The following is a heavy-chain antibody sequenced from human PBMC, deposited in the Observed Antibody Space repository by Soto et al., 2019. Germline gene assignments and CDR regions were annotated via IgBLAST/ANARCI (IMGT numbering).Heavy chain of an antibody. CDR1: GGSFSGYY. CDR2: INHSGST. J-gene: IGHJ5*02. Sequence: PSETLSLTCAVYGGSFSGYYWSWIRQPPGKGLEWIGEINHSGSTNYNPSLKSRVTISVDTSKNQFSLKLSSVTAADTAVYYCARGPARYELHPLGQGTLVTVSS. D-gene: IGHD2-2*01. V-gene: IGHV4-34*01. CDR3: ARGPARYELHP.